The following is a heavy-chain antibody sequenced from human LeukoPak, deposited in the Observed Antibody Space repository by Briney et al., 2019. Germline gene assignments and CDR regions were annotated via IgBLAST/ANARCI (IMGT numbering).Heavy chain of an antibody. CDR1: GGTFSSYA. CDR3: ATDGGSEEYQMTS. J-gene: IGHJ5*02. D-gene: IGHD2-2*01. CDR2: IIPILGLT. Sequence: GASVKVSCKASGGTFSSYAIIWVRQAPGQGLEWMGEIIPILGLTRYAQTFHDRVTITADKSTTTAYMELSSLRSEDTAVFFCATDGGSEEYQMTSWGQGTLVTVSS. V-gene: IGHV1-69*10.